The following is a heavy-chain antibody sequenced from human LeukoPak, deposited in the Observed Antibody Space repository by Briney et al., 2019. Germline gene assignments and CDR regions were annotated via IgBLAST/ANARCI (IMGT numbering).Heavy chain of an antibody. CDR2: INHSGST. CDR3: ARRSPYSTGWSSYFDY. Sequence: SETLFLTCAVYGGSFSGYYWSWIRQPPGKGLEWIGEINHSGSTNYNPSLKSRVTISLDKSRNHFSLKLTSVTAADSAVYYCARRSPYSTGWSSYFDYWGQGALVTVSS. D-gene: IGHD6-19*01. CDR1: GGSFSGYY. J-gene: IGHJ4*02. V-gene: IGHV4-34*01.